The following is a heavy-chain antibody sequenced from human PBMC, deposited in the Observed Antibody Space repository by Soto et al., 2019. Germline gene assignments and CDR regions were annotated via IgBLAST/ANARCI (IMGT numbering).Heavy chain of an antibody. Sequence: EVQLVESGGGLVKPGGSLRLSCAASGFTFSNAWMNWVRQAPGKGLEWVGRIKSKTDGGTTDYAAPVKGRVPISRDDSKHTLYLQMNSLKTEDTAVYYCTTGWSGATPPGGYWGQGTLVTVSS. D-gene: IGHD1-26*01. CDR2: IKSKTDGGTT. CDR1: GFTFSNAW. J-gene: IGHJ4*02. V-gene: IGHV3-15*07. CDR3: TTGWSGATPPGGY.